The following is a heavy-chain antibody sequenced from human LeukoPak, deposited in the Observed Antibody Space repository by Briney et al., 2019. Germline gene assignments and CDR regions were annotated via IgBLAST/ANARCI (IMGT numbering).Heavy chain of an antibody. CDR2: IYSGGI. V-gene: IGHV4-59*07. CDR1: GASISSYF. Sequence: SDTLSLTCTVSGASISSYFWSWIRQAPGTGLEWIGYIYSGGINYNPSLKSRITISVDTSKNQFSLKLSSVTAADTAVYYCARQDSSGYYFYFDYWGQGTLVTVSS. CDR3: ARQDSSGYYFYFDY. J-gene: IGHJ4*02. D-gene: IGHD3-22*01.